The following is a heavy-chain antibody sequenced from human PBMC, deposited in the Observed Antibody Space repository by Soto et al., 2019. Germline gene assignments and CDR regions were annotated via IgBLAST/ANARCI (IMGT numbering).Heavy chain of an antibody. J-gene: IGHJ6*02. D-gene: IGHD6-13*01. CDR1: GGTFSSYA. Sequence: QVQLVQSGAEVKKPGSSVKVSCKASGGTFSSYAISWVRQAPGQGLEWMGGIIPIFGTANYAQKFQGRVTITADESTSTAYMELSSLRSEDTAVYYCARDGDGRIAAAGTSYYYGMDVWGQGTTVTVSS. CDR3: ARDGDGRIAAAGTSYYYGMDV. V-gene: IGHV1-69*12. CDR2: IIPIFGTA.